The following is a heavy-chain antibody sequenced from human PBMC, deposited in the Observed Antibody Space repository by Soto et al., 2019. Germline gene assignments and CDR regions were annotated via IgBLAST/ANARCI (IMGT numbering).Heavy chain of an antibody. J-gene: IGHJ6*02. CDR3: AAPHRGYYYYYGMDV. CDR1: GFTFTSSA. Sequence: PVKVSCKASGFTFTSSAVQWVRQARVQRLEWIGWIVVGSGNTNYAQKFQERVTITRHMSTSTAYMELSSLRSEDTAAYFWAAPHRGYYYYYGMDVWGQGTTITVSS. CDR2: IVVGSGNT. D-gene: IGHD3-10*01. V-gene: IGHV1-58*01.